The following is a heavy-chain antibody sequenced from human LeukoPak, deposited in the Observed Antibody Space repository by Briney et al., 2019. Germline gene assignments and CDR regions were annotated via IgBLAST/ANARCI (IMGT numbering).Heavy chain of an antibody. CDR2: IDWDDDK. Sequence: EPGPALVKPTQTLTLTCTFSGFSLSTSGMCVSWIRQPPGKALEWLARIDWDDDKYYSTSLKTRLTISKDTSKNQVVLTMTNMDPVDTATYYCARMTSGSYGKRGFDPWGQGTLVTVSS. D-gene: IGHD3-10*01. V-gene: IGHV2-70*11. CDR3: ARMTSGSYGKRGFDP. CDR1: GFSLSTSGMC. J-gene: IGHJ5*02.